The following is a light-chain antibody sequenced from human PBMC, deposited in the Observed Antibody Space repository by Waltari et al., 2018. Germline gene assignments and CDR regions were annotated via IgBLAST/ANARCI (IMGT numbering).Light chain of an antibody. CDR2: GAS. V-gene: IGKV3-15*01. Sequence: IVMKQSPATLSVSPGERATHSCRASQSVSRNLAWYQQKPGQAPRLLIYGASTRATGIPARFSGSGSGTEFTLTISSMQSEDFAVYYCQQYNNWPPLLTFGGGTKVEIK. CDR3: QQYNNWPPLLT. J-gene: IGKJ4*01. CDR1: QSVSRN.